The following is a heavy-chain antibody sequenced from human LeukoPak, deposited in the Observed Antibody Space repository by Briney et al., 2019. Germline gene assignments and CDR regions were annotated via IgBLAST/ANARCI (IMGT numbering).Heavy chain of an antibody. CDR3: ARVDGGPDY. Sequence: ASVKVSCKASGYTFTSFYMHWVRQATGQGLEWMGWINLKSGNTGYAQKFQGRVTITRSTSISTAYMEVSSLRSEDTAVYYCARVDGGPDYWGQGTLLTVSS. D-gene: IGHD2-15*01. CDR2: INLKSGNT. V-gene: IGHV1-8*03. J-gene: IGHJ4*02. CDR1: GYTFTSFY.